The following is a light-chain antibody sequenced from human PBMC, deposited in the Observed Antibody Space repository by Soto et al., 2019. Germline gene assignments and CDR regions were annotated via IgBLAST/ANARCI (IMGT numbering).Light chain of an antibody. V-gene: IGLV4-69*01. CDR3: QTWGTGIQI. CDR1: SGHSNYA. J-gene: IGLJ2*01. CDR2: LNSDGSH. Sequence: QPVLTQSPSASASLGPSVKLTCTLSSGHSNYAIAWHQQQPEKGPRYLMKLNSDGSHSKGDGIPDRFSGSSSGAERYLTISSLQSEDEADYYCQTWGTGIQIFGGGTKLTVL.